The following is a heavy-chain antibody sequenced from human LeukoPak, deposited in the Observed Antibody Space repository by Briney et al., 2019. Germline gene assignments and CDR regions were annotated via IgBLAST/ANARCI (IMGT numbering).Heavy chain of an antibody. Sequence: GGSLRLSCAASGFTFSSYAMHWVRQAPGKGLEWVAVISYDGSNKYYADSVKGRFTISRDNSKNTLHLQMNSLRAEDTAVYYCVRESEYYFDHSASFDYWGQGTLVTVSS. D-gene: IGHD3-22*01. J-gene: IGHJ4*02. V-gene: IGHV3-30-3*01. CDR3: VRESEYYFDHSASFDY. CDR2: ISYDGSNK. CDR1: GFTFSSYA.